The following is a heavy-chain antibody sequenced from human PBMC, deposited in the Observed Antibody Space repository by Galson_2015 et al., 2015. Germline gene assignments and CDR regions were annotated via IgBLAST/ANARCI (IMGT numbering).Heavy chain of an antibody. Sequence: SLRLSCAASGFTVSSNYMSWVRQAPGKGLEWVSVIYSGGSTYYADSVKCRFTISRDNSKNTLYLQMNSLRADDTAVYYCASGLTTDNDYSGNDYWGQGTLVTVSS. D-gene: IGHD4-11*01. CDR2: IYSGGST. CDR3: ASGLTTDNDYSGNDY. CDR1: GFTVSSNY. J-gene: IGHJ4*02. V-gene: IGHV3-53*01.